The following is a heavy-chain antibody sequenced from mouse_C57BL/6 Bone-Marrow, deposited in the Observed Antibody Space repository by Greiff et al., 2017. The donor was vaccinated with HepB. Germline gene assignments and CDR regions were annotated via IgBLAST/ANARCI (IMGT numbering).Heavy chain of an antibody. D-gene: IGHD2-4*01. J-gene: IGHJ2*01. CDR1: GFSLTSYG. V-gene: IGHV2-2*01. Sequence: VQLQESGPGLVQPSQSLSITCTVSGFSLTSYGVHWVRQSPGKGLEWLGVIWSGGSTDYNAAFISRLSISKDNSKSQVFFKMNSLQADDTAIYYCARLITGGAYYFDYWGQGTTLTVSS. CDR2: IWSGGST. CDR3: ARLITGGAYYFDY.